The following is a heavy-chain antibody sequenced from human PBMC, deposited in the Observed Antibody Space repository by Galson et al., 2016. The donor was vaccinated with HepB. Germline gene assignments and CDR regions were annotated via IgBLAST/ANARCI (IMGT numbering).Heavy chain of an antibody. CDR3: ARHLGAGWFDP. V-gene: IGHV4-39*01. Sequence: ETLSLTCSVSGGSITNRNYYWVWIRQPPGKELEWIGSVYYSGNTYYNPSLKSRVTIYVDTSKSWFSLKVNSVTAADTAIYYCARHLGAGWFDPWGQGTLVTVSS. J-gene: IGHJ5*02. CDR1: GGSITNRNYY. D-gene: IGHD1-26*01. CDR2: VYYSGNT.